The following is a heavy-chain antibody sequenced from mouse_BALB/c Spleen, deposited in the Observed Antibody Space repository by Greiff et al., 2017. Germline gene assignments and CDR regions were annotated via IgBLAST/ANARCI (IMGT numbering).Heavy chain of an antibody. J-gene: IGHJ3*01. D-gene: IGHD1-1*01. CDR3: ARGVYGSSPAWFAY. Sequence: VKLMESGPGLVAPSQSLSITCTVSGFSLTSYGVHWVRQPPGKGLEWLGVIWAGGSTNYNSALMSRLSISKDNSKSQVFLKMNSLQTDDTAMYYCARGVYGSSPAWFAYWGQGTLVTVSA. CDR2: IWAGGST. CDR1: GFSLTSYG. V-gene: IGHV2-9*02.